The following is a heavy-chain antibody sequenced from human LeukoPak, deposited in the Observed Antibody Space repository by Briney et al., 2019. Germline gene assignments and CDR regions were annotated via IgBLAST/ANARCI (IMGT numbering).Heavy chain of an antibody. J-gene: IGHJ4*02. D-gene: IGHD2-15*01. CDR3: ARCIGGYAPAENDY. V-gene: IGHV1-18*01. Sequence: ASVKVSCKPSGYTFTSYGISWVRQAPGQGLEWMGWISAYNGNTNYAQKLQGRVTMTTDTSTSTAYMELRSLRSDDTAVYYCARCIGGYAPAENDYWGQGTLVTVSS. CDR2: ISAYNGNT. CDR1: GYTFTSYG.